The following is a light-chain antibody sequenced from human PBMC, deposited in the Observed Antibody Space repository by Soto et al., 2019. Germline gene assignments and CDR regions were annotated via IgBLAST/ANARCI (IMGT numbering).Light chain of an antibody. CDR3: QHYGTSTIN. Sequence: ELVLTQSPGTLSLSSGERATLXXRARQSVASRYVAGDQQRPGTAPRXXRVWASSRSSCSPNRFSGSGSVTDFTLTVSRLEPEDFAVYYCQHYGTSTINFGQGTRLEIK. V-gene: IGKV3-20*01. CDR1: QSVASRY. J-gene: IGKJ5*01. CDR2: WAS.